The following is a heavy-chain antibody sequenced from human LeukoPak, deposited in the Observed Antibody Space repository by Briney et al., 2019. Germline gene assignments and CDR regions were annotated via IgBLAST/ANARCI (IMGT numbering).Heavy chain of an antibody. CDR1: RFTFSSYD. J-gene: IGHJ5*02. CDR3: AKGRHSSGWPNWFDP. D-gene: IGHD6-19*01. CDR2: IRYDGSDK. V-gene: IGHV3-30*02. Sequence: GGSLRLSCAASRFTFSSYDMHWVRQAPGRGLEWVAFIRYDGSDKDYADSVKGRSTISRDNSKNTLYLQTNTLRAEDTAVYYCAKGRHSSGWPNWFDPWGQGTLVTVSA.